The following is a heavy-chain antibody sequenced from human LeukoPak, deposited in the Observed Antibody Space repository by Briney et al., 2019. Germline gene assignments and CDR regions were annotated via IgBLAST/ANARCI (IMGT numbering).Heavy chain of an antibody. Sequence: GGSLRLSCVASGFTFSSFGMNWVRQAPGKGLEWVSYIGSGSSAIHYADSVKGRFTISRDNAKNSLYLLMNSLRVEDTAVYYCTRGMTVAANWFDSWGRGTLVTVSS. D-gene: IGHD6-19*01. CDR3: TRGMTVAANWFDS. CDR1: GFTFSSFG. CDR2: IGSGSSAI. J-gene: IGHJ5*01. V-gene: IGHV3-48*04.